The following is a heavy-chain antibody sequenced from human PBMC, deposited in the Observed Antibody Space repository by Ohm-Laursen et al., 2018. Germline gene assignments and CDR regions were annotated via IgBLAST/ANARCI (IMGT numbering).Heavy chain of an antibody. D-gene: IGHD2/OR15-2a*01. CDR3: VRTRNFQPYDV. CDR2: SRDKANSYTT. V-gene: IGHV3-72*01. J-gene: IGHJ3*01. CDR1: GFTFDDHY. Sequence: GSLRLSCAASGFTFDDHYMDWVRQAPGKGLELVARSRDKANSYTTAYVASVKGRFSISRDDSENSLYLQMNSLKTEDTAVYYCVRTRNFQPYDVWGQGTMVIVSS.